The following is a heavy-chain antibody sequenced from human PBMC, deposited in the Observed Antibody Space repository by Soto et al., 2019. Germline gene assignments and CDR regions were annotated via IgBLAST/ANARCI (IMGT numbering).Heavy chain of an antibody. CDR1: GFTFSDYY. V-gene: IGHV3-11*06. D-gene: IGHD1-20*01. CDR3: ARALTGTLFDY. Sequence: QVQLVESGGGLVQPGGSLRLSCAASGFTFSDYYMSWIRQAPGKGLEWVSYISSSSSYTNYADSVKGRFTISRDNAKNSLYLQMNSLRAEDTAVYYCARALTGTLFDYWGQGTLVTVSS. CDR2: ISSSSSYT. J-gene: IGHJ4*02.